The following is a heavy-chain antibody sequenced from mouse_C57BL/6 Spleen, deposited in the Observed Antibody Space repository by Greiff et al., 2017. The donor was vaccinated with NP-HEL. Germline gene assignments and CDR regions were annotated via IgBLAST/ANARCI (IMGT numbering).Heavy chain of an antibody. D-gene: IGHD6-1*01. CDR1: GYTFTSYW. CDR3: ARSTPYFDY. Sequence: QVQLQQPGAELVKPGASVKLSCKASGYTFTSYWMHWVKQRPGQGLEWIGMIHPNSGSTNYNAKFKSKATLTVDKSSSTAYMQLSSLTSEDSAVYYCARSTPYFDYWGQGTTLTVSS. CDR2: IHPNSGST. J-gene: IGHJ2*01. V-gene: IGHV1-64*01.